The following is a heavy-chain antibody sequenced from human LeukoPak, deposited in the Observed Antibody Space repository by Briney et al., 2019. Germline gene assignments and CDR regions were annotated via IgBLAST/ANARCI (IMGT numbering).Heavy chain of an antibody. D-gene: IGHD3-9*01. V-gene: IGHV3-23*01. J-gene: IGHJ4*02. CDR1: GFIFSNYA. CDR2: ISGRSDNT. Sequence: GGSLRLSCAASGFIFSNYAMYWVRQAPGKGLEWVSAISGRSDNTYYADSVKGRFTLSRDSSKNTLYLQMNSLRADDTAVYYCVKWGDYDVLTGYYVSDFWGQGTLVTVSS. CDR3: VKWGDYDVLTGYYVSDF.